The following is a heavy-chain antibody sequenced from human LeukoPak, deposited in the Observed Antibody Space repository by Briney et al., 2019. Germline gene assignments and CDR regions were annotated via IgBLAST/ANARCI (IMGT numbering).Heavy chain of an antibody. CDR3: ARAGYSSGCLDY. CDR2: ISSSSSYI. D-gene: IGHD6-19*01. V-gene: IGHV3-21*01. J-gene: IGHJ4*02. Sequence: GGSLRLSCAASGFTFSSYSMNWVRQAPGKGLEWVSSISSSSSYIYYTDSVKIRFTISRDNAKNSLYLQMNRLRAEDTAVYYWARAGYSSGCLDYWGQGTLVTVFS. CDR1: GFTFSSYS.